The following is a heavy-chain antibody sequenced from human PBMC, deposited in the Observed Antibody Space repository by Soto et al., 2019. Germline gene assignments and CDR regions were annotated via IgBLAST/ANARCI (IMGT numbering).Heavy chain of an antibody. J-gene: IGHJ6*02. CDR2: IVVGSGNT. CDR1: GFTFTSSA. CDR3: AAVGYYDSSGYYSYYYYGMDV. D-gene: IGHD3-22*01. V-gene: IGHV1-58*02. Sequence: SVKVSCKASGFTFTSSAMQWVRQARGQRLEWIGWIVVGSGNTNYAQKFQERVTITGDMSTSTAYMELSSLRSEDTAVYYCAAVGYYDSSGYYSYYYYGMDVWG.